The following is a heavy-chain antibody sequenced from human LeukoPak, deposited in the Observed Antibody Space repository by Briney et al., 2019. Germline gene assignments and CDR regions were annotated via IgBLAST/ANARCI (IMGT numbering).Heavy chain of an antibody. J-gene: IGHJ4*02. CDR3: ARGIGYYGSGSYFY. Sequence: SETLSLTCTVSGGSISSYSYYWGWIRQPPGKGLEWIGSIYYSGSTYNNPSLKSRVTMSVDTSKNQFSLVLNSVTAADTAVYYCARGIGYYGSGSYFYWGQGTLVTVSS. V-gene: IGHV4-39*01. CDR1: GGSISSYSYY. CDR2: IYYSGST. D-gene: IGHD3-10*01.